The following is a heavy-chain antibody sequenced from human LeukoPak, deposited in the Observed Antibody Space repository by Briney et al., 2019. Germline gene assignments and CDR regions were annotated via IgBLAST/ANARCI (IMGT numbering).Heavy chain of an antibody. CDR3: VTEVSGNFPT. J-gene: IGHJ4*02. CDR2: IKSKTNGETR. D-gene: IGHD1-7*01. CDR1: GFTLSNAW. Sequence: GGSLRLSCAASGFTLSNAWMNWVRQATGKGLEWGGLIKSKTNGETRDYAAPVKGRFTISRDDSDNTLYLQMNSLKNEDTAVYYCVTEVSGNFPTWGQGTLVTVSS. V-gene: IGHV3-15*01.